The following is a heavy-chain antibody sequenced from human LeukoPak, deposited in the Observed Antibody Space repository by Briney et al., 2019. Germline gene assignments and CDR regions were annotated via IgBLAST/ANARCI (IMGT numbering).Heavy chain of an antibody. CDR3: ARASPSTVTTYGY. CDR2: IKQDGSEK. V-gene: IGHV3-7*01. CDR1: GFTFSSYA. J-gene: IGHJ4*02. D-gene: IGHD4-17*01. Sequence: GGSLRLSCAASGFTFSSYAMHWVRQAPGKGLEWVANIKQDGSEKYYVDSVKGRFTISRDNAKNSLYLQMNSLRVEDTAIYYCARASPSTVTTYGYWGQGTLVTVSS.